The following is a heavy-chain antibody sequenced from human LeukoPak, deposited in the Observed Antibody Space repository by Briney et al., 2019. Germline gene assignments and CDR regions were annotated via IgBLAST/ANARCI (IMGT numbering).Heavy chain of an antibody. CDR2: IWYDGSNK. J-gene: IGHJ4*02. Sequence: GRSLRLSCAASGFTLSSYGMHWVRQAPGKGLEWVAVIWYDGSNKYYADSVKGRFTISRDNSKNTLYLQMNSLRAEDTAVYYCARDFYGDYGFYFDYWGQGTLVTVSS. CDR1: GFTLSSYG. CDR3: ARDFYGDYGFYFDY. V-gene: IGHV3-33*01. D-gene: IGHD4-17*01.